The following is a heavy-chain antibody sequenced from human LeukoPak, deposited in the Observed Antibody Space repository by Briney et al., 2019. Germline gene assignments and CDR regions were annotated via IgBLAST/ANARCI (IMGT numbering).Heavy chain of an antibody. J-gene: IGHJ4*02. CDR1: GFIFRNYA. D-gene: IGHD3-9*01. V-gene: IGHV3-23*01. Sequence: PGASLRLPRAASGFIFRNYAMSWVRQAPGKGLEWVSAITGSGDTTYYADSVKGRFTISRDNSKNTLYVEMNTLRAEDTAVYYCAKWGDYDILTGYYVSDFWGQGTLVTVSS. CDR2: ITGSGDTT. CDR3: AKWGDYDILTGYYVSDF.